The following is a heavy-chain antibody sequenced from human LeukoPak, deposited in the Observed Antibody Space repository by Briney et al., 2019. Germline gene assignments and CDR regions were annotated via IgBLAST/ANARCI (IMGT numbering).Heavy chain of an antibody. CDR1: GFTFSDYW. CDR2: IKQDGSQK. D-gene: IGHD4-11*01. J-gene: IGHJ4*02. CDR3: ARSTDFDY. V-gene: IGHV3-7*03. Sequence: GGSLRLSCAVSGFTFSDYWMTWVRQAPGQGLEWVANIKQDGSQKYYLDSVKGRFTISRHNSKNTLYLQMNSLRAEDTAVYYCARSTDFDYWGQGTLVTVSS.